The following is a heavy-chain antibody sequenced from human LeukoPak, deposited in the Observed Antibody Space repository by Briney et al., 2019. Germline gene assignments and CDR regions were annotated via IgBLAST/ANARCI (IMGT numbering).Heavy chain of an antibody. V-gene: IGHV3-21*01. CDR2: ISSSSSYI. CDR1: GFSFSSYA. D-gene: IGHD3-10*02. CDR3: AELGITMIGGV. Sequence: GGSLRLSCATSGFSFSSYAMSWVRQAPGKGLEWVSSISSSSSYIYYADSVKGRFTISRDNAKNSLYLQMNSLRAEDTAVYYCAELGITMIGGVWGKGTTVTISS. J-gene: IGHJ6*04.